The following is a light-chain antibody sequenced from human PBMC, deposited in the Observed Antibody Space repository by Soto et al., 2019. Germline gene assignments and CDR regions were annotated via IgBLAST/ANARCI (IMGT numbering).Light chain of an antibody. CDR2: DVT. CDR3: SSYTNINTRGCV. V-gene: IGLV2-14*03. Sequence: QSALTQPASVSGSPGQSITISCTGTSGDIGSYNRVSCYQQHPGKAHKLIIYDVTDRPAGASNRFSASKSGNTASLTISGLQAEDEAEYYCSSYTNINTRGCVFGTGTKVTVL. CDR1: SGDIGSYNR. J-gene: IGLJ1*01.